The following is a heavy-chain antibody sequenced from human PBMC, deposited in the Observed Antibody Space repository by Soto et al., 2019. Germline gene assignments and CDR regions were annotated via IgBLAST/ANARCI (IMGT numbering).Heavy chain of an antibody. D-gene: IGHD6-6*01. V-gene: IGHV3-74*01. CDR1: GFTFSSYW. J-gene: IGHJ4*02. CDR2: IKYDGSIT. CDR3: ARDLDTTSSPFYFDY. Sequence: GGSLRLSCAASGFTFSSYWMHWVHQAPGKGLVWVSRIKYDGSITNYADSVKGRFTISRDNAKNTLFLQLNSLRAEDTALYYCARDLDTTSSPFYFDYWGQGIMVTVSS.